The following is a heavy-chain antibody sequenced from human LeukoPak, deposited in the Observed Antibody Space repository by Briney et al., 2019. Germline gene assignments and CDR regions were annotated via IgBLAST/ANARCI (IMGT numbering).Heavy chain of an antibody. V-gene: IGHV3-7*05. J-gene: IGHJ6*02. D-gene: IGHD4-17*01. CDR2: IKQDGSEK. CDR3: ARDRDYDGGMDV. Sequence: GGSLRLSCAASGFTLSSYWMSWVRQAPGKGLEWVANIKQDGSEKYYVDSVKGRLTISRDNAKNSLYLQMNSLRAEDTAVYYCARDRDYDGGMDVWGQGTTVTVSS. CDR1: GFTLSSYW.